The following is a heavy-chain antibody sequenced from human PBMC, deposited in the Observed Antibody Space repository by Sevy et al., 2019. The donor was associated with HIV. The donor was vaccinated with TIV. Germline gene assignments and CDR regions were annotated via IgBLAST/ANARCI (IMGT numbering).Heavy chain of an antibody. V-gene: IGHV3-30*04. Sequence: GGSLRLSCAASGFTFSSYAMHWVRQAPGKGLEWVAVISYDGSNKYYADSVKGRSTISRDNSKNTLYLQMNSLRAEDTAVYYCASLNARGSSWPYYYYYYGMDVWGQGTTVTVSS. CDR3: ASLNARGSSWPYYYYYYGMDV. D-gene: IGHD6-13*01. CDR2: ISYDGSNK. CDR1: GFTFSSYA. J-gene: IGHJ6*02.